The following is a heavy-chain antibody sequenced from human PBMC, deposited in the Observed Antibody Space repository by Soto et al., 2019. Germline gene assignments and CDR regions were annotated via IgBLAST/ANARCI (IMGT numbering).Heavy chain of an antibody. CDR3: AREKVITMVRGVISYYYYGMDV. CDR1: GYTFTSYG. CDR2: ISAYNGNT. J-gene: IGHJ6*02. D-gene: IGHD3-10*01. V-gene: IGHV1-18*04. Sequence: QVQLVQSGAEVKKPGASVKVSCKASGYTFTSYGISWVRQAPGQGLEWMGWISAYNGNTNYAQKLQGRVTMTTDTSTSTAYMELRSLRSDDTAVYYCAREKVITMVRGVISYYYYGMDVWGQGTTVTVSS.